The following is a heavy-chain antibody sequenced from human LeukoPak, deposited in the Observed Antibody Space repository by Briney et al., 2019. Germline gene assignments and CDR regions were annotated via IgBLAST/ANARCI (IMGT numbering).Heavy chain of an antibody. Sequence: PGEYLKISCKGSGYSFTSYWITWVRQMPGKGLEWMGRIDPSDSYTNYSPSFQGHVTISADKSISTAYLQWSSLKASDTAMYYCARYTTGAFDYWGQGTLVTVSS. V-gene: IGHV5-10-1*01. CDR2: IDPSDSYT. J-gene: IGHJ4*02. D-gene: IGHD1-1*01. CDR1: GYSFTSYW. CDR3: ARYTTGAFDY.